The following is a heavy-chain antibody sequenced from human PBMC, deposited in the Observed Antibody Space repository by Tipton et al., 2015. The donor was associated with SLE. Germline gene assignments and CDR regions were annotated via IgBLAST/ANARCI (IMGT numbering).Heavy chain of an antibody. CDR3: AKDPLYCTGGVCGDY. Sequence: SLRLSCAASGFTFDDYTMHRVRQAPGKGLEWVSAISGSGGSTYYADSVKGRFTISRDNSKNTLYLQMNSLRAEDTAVYYCAKDPLYCTGGVCGDYWGQGTLVTVSS. V-gene: IGHV3-23*01. J-gene: IGHJ4*02. CDR2: ISGSGGST. D-gene: IGHD2-8*02. CDR1: GFTFDDYT.